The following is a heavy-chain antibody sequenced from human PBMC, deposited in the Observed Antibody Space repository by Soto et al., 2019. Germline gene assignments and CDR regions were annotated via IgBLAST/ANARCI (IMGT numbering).Heavy chain of an antibody. V-gene: IGHV1-18*04. Sequence: QVQLVQSGAEVKKPGASVKVSCKASGYTFTSYGISWVRQAPGQGLEWMGGISAYNGNTNYAQKLQGRVTMTTDTSTSTAYMELRSLRSDDTAVYYCARETLGYCTNGVCYPPGDRDYWGQGTLVTVSS. CDR2: ISAYNGNT. J-gene: IGHJ4*02. D-gene: IGHD2-8*01. CDR1: GYTFTSYG. CDR3: ARETLGYCTNGVCYPPGDRDY.